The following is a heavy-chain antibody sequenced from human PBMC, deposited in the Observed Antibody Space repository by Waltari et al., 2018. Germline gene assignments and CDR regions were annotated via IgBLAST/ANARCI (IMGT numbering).Heavy chain of an antibody. V-gene: IGHV4-34*01. CDR2: INHSGST. CDR1: GGSFSGYY. J-gene: IGHJ3*02. D-gene: IGHD3-3*01. Sequence: QVQLQQWGAGLLKPSETLSLTCAVYGGSFSGYYWSWIRQPQGKGLEWIGEINHSGSTNYNPSLKSRVTISVDTSKNQFSLKLSSVTAADTAVYYCARHFGVVTTDAFDIWGQGTMVTVSS. CDR3: ARHFGVVTTDAFDI.